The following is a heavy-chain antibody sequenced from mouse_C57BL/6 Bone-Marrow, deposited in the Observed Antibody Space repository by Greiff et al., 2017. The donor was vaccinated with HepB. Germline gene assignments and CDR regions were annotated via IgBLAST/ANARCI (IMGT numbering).Heavy chain of an antibody. J-gene: IGHJ3*01. D-gene: IGHD1-1*01. V-gene: IGHV2-2*01. CDR2: IWSGGST. CDR1: GFSLTSYG. CDR3: ARKDYYGSSWFAY. Sequence: VQLQQSGPGLVQPSQCLSITCTVSGFSLTSYGVHWVRQSPGKGLEWLGVIWSGGSTDYNAAFISRRSISKDNAKSQVFFKMNSLQADDTAIYYCARKDYYGSSWFAYWGQGTLVTVAA.